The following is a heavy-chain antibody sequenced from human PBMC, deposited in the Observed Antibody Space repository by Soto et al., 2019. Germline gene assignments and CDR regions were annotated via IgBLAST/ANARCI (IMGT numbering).Heavy chain of an antibody. Sequence: PSETLSLTCAVSGGSISSSNRWSWIRQPPGKGLERIGYIYYSGSTNYNPSLKSRVTISVDTSKNQFSLKLSSVTAADTVVYYCARRYSSGFDFWGQGTLVTVSS. V-gene: IGHV4-59*08. CDR3: ARRYSSGFDF. J-gene: IGHJ4*02. CDR2: IYYSGST. D-gene: IGHD6-19*01. CDR1: GGSISSSNR.